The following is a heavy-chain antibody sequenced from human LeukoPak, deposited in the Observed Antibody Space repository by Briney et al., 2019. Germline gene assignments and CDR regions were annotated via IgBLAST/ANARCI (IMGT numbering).Heavy chain of an antibody. D-gene: IGHD3-22*01. J-gene: IGHJ3*02. V-gene: IGHV1-69*06. CDR2: IIPIFGTA. CDR1: GGTFSSYA. Sequence: SVKVSCKASGGTFSSYAISWVRQAPGQGLEWMGGIIPIFGTANYAQKFQGRVTITADKSTSTAYMELSSLRSEDTAVYYCASGDYYDSSGPGAFDIWGQGTMVTVSS. CDR3: ASGDYYDSSGPGAFDI.